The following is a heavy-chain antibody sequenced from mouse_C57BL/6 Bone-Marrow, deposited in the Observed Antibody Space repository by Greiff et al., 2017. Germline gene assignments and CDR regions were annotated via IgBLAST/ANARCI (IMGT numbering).Heavy chain of an antibody. CDR2: IYPRSGNT. J-gene: IGHJ4*01. D-gene: IGHD2-3*01. V-gene: IGHV1-81*01. CDR3: ARWGYDGYYDYAMDY. Sequence: QVQLQQSGAELARPGASVKLSCKASGYTFTSYGISWVKQRTGQGLEWIGEIYPRSGNTYYNEKFKGKATLTADKSSSTAYMELRNLTSEDSAVYFCARWGYDGYYDYAMDYWGQGTSVTVSS. CDR1: GYTFTSYG.